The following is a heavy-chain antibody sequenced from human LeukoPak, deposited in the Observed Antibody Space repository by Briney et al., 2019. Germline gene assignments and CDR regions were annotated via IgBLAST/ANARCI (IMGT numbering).Heavy chain of an antibody. D-gene: IGHD2-15*01. CDR3: TKGELLLSASDF. V-gene: IGHV3-23*01. CDR1: GFTFGSYA. CDR2: ISVSGAGT. J-gene: IGHJ4*02. Sequence: GGSLRLSCAASGFTFGSYAMNWVRQAPMKGLEWVSGISVSGAGTYYVDSVKGRFTISRDNSKNTLYLQMNSLRAEDTAVYYCTKGELLLSASDFWGQGTLVTVSS.